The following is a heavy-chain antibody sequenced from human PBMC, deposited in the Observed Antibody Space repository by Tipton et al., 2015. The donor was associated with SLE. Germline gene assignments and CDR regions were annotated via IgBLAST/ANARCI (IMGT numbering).Heavy chain of an antibody. J-gene: IGHJ4*01. D-gene: IGHD3-16*01. V-gene: IGHV3-30*02. CDR1: GFTYSGYA. CDR2: IRADGSNK. Sequence: SLRLSCAASGFTYSGYAMHWVRQAPGKGLEWVAFIRADGSNKDYADSVKGRFTISRDNSKNTLYLQMNRLRVEDTAVYYCAGGTGAYFDHWGHGTLVTVSS. CDR3: AGGTGAYFDH.